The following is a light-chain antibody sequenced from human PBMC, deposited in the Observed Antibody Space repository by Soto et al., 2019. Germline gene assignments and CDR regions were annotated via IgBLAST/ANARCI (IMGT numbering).Light chain of an antibody. J-gene: IGLJ1*01. CDR2: GVS. V-gene: IGLV2-14*01. CDR3: AAWDDSLGYV. Sequence: QSALTQPASVSGSPGQSITMSCTGSSSDFGDDKYVTWYQQQPGKGPNLLIYGVSKRPSGVPDRFSGSKSGTSASLAISGLQSDDEADYYCAAWDDSLGYVFGIGTKVTVL. CDR1: SSDFGDDKY.